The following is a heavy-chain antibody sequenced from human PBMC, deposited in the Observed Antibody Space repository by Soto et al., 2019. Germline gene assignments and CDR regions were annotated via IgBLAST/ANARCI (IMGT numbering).Heavy chain of an antibody. Sequence: QVQLQESGPGLVKPSQTLSLTCTVSGGSISSGGYYWSWIRQHPGKGLEWIGYIYYSGTTYYNPALKSRVTIPVNPSKNQFSLKLSSVTAADTAVYYCARLTQGYCSGGICASTTRTFDYWGQGTLVTVSS. D-gene: IGHD2-15*01. CDR2: IYYSGTT. CDR3: ARLTQGYCSGGICASTTRTFDY. J-gene: IGHJ4*02. CDR1: GGSISSGGYY. V-gene: IGHV4-31*03.